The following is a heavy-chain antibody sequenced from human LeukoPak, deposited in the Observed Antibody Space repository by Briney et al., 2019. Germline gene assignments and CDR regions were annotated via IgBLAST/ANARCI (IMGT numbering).Heavy chain of an antibody. D-gene: IGHD5-18*01. CDR2: ISSSGSTI. Sequence: GGSLRLSCAASGFTFSSYELNWVRQAPGKGLEWVSYISSSGSTIYYADSVKGRFTISRDNAKNSLYLQMNSLRAEDTAVYYCARTWIQLWLRGPFDYWGQGTLVTVSS. CDR1: GFTFSSYE. V-gene: IGHV3-48*03. CDR3: ARTWIQLWLRGPFDY. J-gene: IGHJ4*02.